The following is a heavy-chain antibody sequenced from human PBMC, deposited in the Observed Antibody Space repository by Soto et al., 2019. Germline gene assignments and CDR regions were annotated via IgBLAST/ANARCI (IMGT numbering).Heavy chain of an antibody. CDR2: ISAYNGNT. J-gene: IGHJ5*02. Sequence: ATVKVSCKASGYTFTSYGISWVRQAPGQGLEWMGWISAYNGNTNYAQKLQGRVTMTTDTSTSTAYMELRSLRSDDTAVYYCAREVVRVAGTRWFDPWGQGPLVTVSS. CDR3: AREVVRVAGTRWFDP. V-gene: IGHV1-18*01. CDR1: GYTFTSYG. D-gene: IGHD6-19*01.